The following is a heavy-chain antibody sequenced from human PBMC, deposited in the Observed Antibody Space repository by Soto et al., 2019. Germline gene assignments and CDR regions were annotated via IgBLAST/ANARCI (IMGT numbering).Heavy chain of an antibody. J-gene: IGHJ4*02. CDR1: GFTFSRFG. D-gene: IGHD2-2*01. CDR2: LYYDESKT. Sequence: GGSLRLSCAASGFTFSRFGMHWVRQAPGKGLEWVAVLYYDESKTYYADSVKGRLTISRDTSKNMLYLQVNSLRAEDTAVYYCARDYCSTTSCLDYWGQGTLVTVSS. V-gene: IGHV3-33*01. CDR3: ARDYCSTTSCLDY.